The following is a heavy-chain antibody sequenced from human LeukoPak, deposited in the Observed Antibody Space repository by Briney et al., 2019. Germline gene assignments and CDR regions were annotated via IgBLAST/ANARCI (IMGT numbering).Heavy chain of an antibody. Sequence: PGGSLRLSCAASGFTFSTYWMSWVRLAPGKGLEWVANINQDGSETFYVDSVKGRFTISRDNGKNSMFVQMDSLRAEDTAVYYCVRGFDGYFGFDLWGQRTMVTVSS. J-gene: IGHJ3*01. D-gene: IGHD5-24*01. V-gene: IGHV3-7*05. CDR2: INQDGSET. CDR3: VRGFDGYFGFDL. CDR1: GFTFSTYW.